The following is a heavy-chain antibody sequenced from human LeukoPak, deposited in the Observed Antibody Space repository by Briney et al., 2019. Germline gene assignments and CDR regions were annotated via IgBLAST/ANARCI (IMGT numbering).Heavy chain of an antibody. CDR1: GYTFTRYD. CDR2: MNPKSGNT. D-gene: IGHD4-17*01. V-gene: IGHV1-8*03. J-gene: IGHJ2*01. Sequence: ASVKVSCKASGYTFTRYDINWERQATGQGLEWMGWMNPKSGNTGHAQKFQGRVTITRDASISTVYMELSSLRSEDAAVYFCARSTTVTTWFDLWGRGALVTVSS. CDR3: ARSTTVTTWFDL.